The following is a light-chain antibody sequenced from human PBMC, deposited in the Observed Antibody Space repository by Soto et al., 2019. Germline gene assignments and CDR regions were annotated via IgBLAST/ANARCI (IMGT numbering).Light chain of an antibody. J-gene: IGLJ2*01. CDR1: SSNIGAGYD. V-gene: IGLV1-40*01. CDR2: GNS. Sequence: QSVLTQPPSVSGAPGQRVTISCTGSSSNIGAGYDVHWYQQLPGTAPKLLIYGNSNRPSGVPDRFSGSKSGTSASLAITGLQAEDEADYYCQSYDSSLSGSVFDGGTNLTVL. CDR3: QSYDSSLSGSV.